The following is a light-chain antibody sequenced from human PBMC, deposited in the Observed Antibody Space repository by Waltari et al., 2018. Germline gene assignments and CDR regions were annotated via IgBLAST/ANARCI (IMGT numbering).Light chain of an antibody. Sequence: QSVLTQPPSVSGAPGQRVTISCSGSRSNIGAGYDVHWYQQIPGPAPRLVLHGNKNRPSGVPDRFSGPKSAMSASLAITGLQAEDEADYYCQSYDSSLSGAIFGGGTKLSVL. J-gene: IGLJ2*01. CDR2: GNK. CDR3: QSYDSSLSGAI. CDR1: RSNIGAGYD. V-gene: IGLV1-40*01.